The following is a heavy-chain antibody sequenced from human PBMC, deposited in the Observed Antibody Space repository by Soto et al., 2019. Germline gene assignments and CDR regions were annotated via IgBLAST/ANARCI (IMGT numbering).Heavy chain of an antibody. CDR3: ARVGGFRATTIDY. Sequence: SDTLSLTCTVSGGSISSGDYYWSWIRQPPGKGLEWIGYIYYSGSTYYNPSLKSRVTISVDTSKNQFSLKLSSVTAADTAVYYCARVGGFRATTIDYWGQGTLVTVSS. CDR2: IYYSGST. J-gene: IGHJ4*02. V-gene: IGHV4-30-4*02. CDR1: GGSISSGDYY. D-gene: IGHD3-10*01.